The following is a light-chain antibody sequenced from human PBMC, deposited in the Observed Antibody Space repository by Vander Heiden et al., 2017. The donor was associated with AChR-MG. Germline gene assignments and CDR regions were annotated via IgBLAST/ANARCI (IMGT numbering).Light chain of an antibody. V-gene: IGLV2-14*03. CDR1: SSDVSCYDG. CDR3: SSYTSSSNLEVV. J-gene: IGLJ2*01. Sequence: QSALTQPASVPGSPGPTITTSCPGTSSDVSCYDGVSWYQQHPVQAPKLMIYDVSNRPSRFSNRFSCSKSGNTASLTISGLQAEDEADYYCSSYTSSSNLEVVFGGGTKLTVL. CDR2: DVS.